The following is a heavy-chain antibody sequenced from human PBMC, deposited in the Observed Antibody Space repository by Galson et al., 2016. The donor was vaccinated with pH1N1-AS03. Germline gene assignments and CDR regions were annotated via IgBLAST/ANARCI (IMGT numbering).Heavy chain of an antibody. CDR3: ARGSYSSGWYRGRNAFDI. CDR2: INHSGST. J-gene: IGHJ3*02. Sequence: LSLTCAVYGGSFNNYYWNWIRQSSGKGLEWVGEINHSGSTDYNPSLKSRVTISVDPSKNQISLNLNSVTAADTAVYYCARGSYSSGWYRGRNAFDIWGQGTMATVSS. V-gene: IGHV4-34*01. CDR1: GGSFNNYY. D-gene: IGHD6-19*01.